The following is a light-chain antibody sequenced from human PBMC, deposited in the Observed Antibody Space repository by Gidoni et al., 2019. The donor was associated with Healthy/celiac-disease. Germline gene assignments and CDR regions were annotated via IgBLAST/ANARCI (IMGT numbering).Light chain of an antibody. CDR1: QRISSW. V-gene: IGKV1-5*01. Sequence: DIQMTQSPSTLSASVGDRVTITCRASQRISSWLAWYQQKPGKAPKLLIYDASSLESGVPSRFSGSGSGTEFTLTIRSLQPDDFATYYCQPYNSYSLFTFGPGTKVDIK. CDR2: DAS. CDR3: QPYNSYSLFT. J-gene: IGKJ3*01.